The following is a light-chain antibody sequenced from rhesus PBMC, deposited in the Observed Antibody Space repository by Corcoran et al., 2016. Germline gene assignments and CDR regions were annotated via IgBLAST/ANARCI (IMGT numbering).Light chain of an antibody. V-gene: IGKV1-22*01. CDR3: LQNSSSPLT. J-gene: IGKJ4*01. CDR1: QSISSW. Sequence: DIQMTQSPSSLSASVGDTVTITCRASQSISSWLDWYQQKPGKAPKLLIYKASSLQSGVPSRFSGSGSGTDFTLTISRLQPEDFATYYYLQNSSSPLTFGGGTKVEIK. CDR2: KAS.